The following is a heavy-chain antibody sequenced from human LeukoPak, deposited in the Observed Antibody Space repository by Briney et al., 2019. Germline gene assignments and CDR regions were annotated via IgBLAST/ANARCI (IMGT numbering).Heavy chain of an antibody. CDR3: ARGYSSGWYAAKYYYYYYMDV. J-gene: IGHJ6*03. CDR2: IYYSGST. D-gene: IGHD6-19*01. CDR1: GGSISSYY. V-gene: IGHV4-59*01. Sequence: SETLSLTCTVSGGSISSYYWSWIRQPPGKGPEWIGYIYYSGSTNYNPSLKSRVTISVDTSKNQFSLKLSSVTAADTAVYYCARGYSSGWYAAKYYYYYYMDVWGKGTTVTISS.